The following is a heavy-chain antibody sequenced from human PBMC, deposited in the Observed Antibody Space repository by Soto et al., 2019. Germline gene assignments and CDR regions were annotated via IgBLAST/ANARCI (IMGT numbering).Heavy chain of an antibody. D-gene: IGHD6-19*01. V-gene: IGHV4-28*01. CDR2: IYYSGST. J-gene: IGHJ4*02. Sequence: SETLSLTCAVSGYSISSSNWWGWIRQPPGKGLEWIGYIYYSGSTYYNPSLKSRVTISVDTSKNQFSLKLNSVTAADTAVYHCARRRISGWSFDYSGQAALVSV. CDR3: ARRRISGWSFDY. CDR1: GYSISSSNW.